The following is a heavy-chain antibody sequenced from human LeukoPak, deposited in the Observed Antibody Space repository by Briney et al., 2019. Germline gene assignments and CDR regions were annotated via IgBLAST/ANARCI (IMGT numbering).Heavy chain of an antibody. Sequence: GGSLRLSCAASGFTFDDYGMSWVRQAPGKGLEWVSGINWNGGSAGYADSVKGRFTISRDNAKNSLYLQMNSLRAEDTALYYCAREGPTYYCSSTSCSFDYWGQGTLVTVSS. D-gene: IGHD2-2*01. CDR2: INWNGGSA. CDR3: AREGPTYYCSSTSCSFDY. V-gene: IGHV3-20*04. CDR1: GFTFDDYG. J-gene: IGHJ4*02.